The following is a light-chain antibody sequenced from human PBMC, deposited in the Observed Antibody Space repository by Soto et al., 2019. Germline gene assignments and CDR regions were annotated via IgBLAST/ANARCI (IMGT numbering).Light chain of an antibody. CDR2: GAS. CDR1: RSVSSSY. Sequence: TKGPVVLTKSPAKRATLSCRAIRSVSSSYLAWYQQKPGQAPRLLIYGASSRATGIPDRFSGSGSGTDFTLTISRLESEDFAVYYCQQYSSSPPCTFGGGTKVDIK. V-gene: IGKV3-20*01. J-gene: IGKJ4*02. CDR3: QQYSSSPPCT.